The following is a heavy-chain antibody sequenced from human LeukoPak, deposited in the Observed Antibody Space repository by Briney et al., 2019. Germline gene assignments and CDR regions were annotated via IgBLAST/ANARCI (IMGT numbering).Heavy chain of an antibody. CDR2: IYTSGST. CDR1: GGSFSGYY. D-gene: IGHD3-22*01. CDR3: ARDGGSSGYYVYYFDY. V-gene: IGHV4-4*07. Sequence: SETLSLTCAVYGGSFSGYYWSWIRQPAGKGLEWIGRIYTSGSTNYNPSLKSRVTMSVDTSKNQFSLKLSSVTAADTAVYHCARDGGSSGYYVYYFDYWGQGTLVTVSS. J-gene: IGHJ4*02.